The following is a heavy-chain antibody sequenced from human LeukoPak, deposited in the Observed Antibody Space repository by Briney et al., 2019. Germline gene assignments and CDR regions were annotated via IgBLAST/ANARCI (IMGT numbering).Heavy chain of an antibody. CDR3: ARHGDIVVVVARDWFDP. V-gene: IGHV4-39*01. CDR2: IYYSGST. Sequence: SETLSLTCTVSGGSISSSSYYWGWIRQPPGKGLEWIGSIYYSGSTYYNPSLKSRVTISVDTSKNQFSLKLSSVTAAGTAVYYCARHGDIVVVVARDWFDPWGQGTLVTVSS. CDR1: GGSISSSSYY. J-gene: IGHJ5*02. D-gene: IGHD2-15*01.